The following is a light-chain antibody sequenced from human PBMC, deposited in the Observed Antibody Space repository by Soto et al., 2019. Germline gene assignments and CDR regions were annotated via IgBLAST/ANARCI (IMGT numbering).Light chain of an antibody. J-gene: IGKJ3*01. Sequence: DIQMTQSPSSLSASVGDRVTITCRTSQSIDNYLNWYQQKPGKAPKLLMYAASTLQSGVPSRFSGTGSETDFTLTISSLQHEDLATYYCQQSYTTLFTFGPGTKVDLK. V-gene: IGKV1-39*01. CDR1: QSIDNY. CDR2: AAS. CDR3: QQSYTTLFT.